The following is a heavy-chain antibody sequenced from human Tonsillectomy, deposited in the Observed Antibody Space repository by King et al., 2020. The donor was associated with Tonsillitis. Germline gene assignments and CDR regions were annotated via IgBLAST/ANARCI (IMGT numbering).Heavy chain of an antibody. V-gene: IGHV3-21*01. Sequence: VQLVESGGGLVKPGGSLRLSCAASGFTFSSYSMNWVRQAPGKGLEWVSSISSSSSYIYYADSVKGRFTISRDNAKNSLYLQMNSLRAEDTGVYYCARGVGVDAFDIWGQGTMVTVSS. J-gene: IGHJ3*02. D-gene: IGHD3-10*01. CDR1: GFTFSSYS. CDR2: ISSSSSYI. CDR3: ARGVGVDAFDI.